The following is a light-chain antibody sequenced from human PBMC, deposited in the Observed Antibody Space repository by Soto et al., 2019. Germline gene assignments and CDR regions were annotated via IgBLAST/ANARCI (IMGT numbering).Light chain of an antibody. CDR3: QQSFRTPFT. CDR1: QSISSY. V-gene: IGKV1-39*01. J-gene: IGKJ3*01. CDR2: AAS. Sequence: DIQMTQSPSSLSASGGDRVNITCRASQSISSYLNWYQQKPGKAPKLLVYAASRLQSGVPSRFSGTGSGTDFTLTISSLQPEDFATYYFQQSFRTPFTFGPGNKLDIK.